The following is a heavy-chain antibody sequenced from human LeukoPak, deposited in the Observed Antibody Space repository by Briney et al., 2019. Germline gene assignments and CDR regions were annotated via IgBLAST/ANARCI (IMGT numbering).Heavy chain of an antibody. CDR1: GYTFTGYY. CDR2: INPNSGGT. D-gene: IGHD5-18*01. CDR3: AREVAMVIDY. J-gene: IGHJ4*02. Sequence: ASVKVSCKASGYTFTGYYMHWVRQAPGQGLEWMGRINPNSGGTNYAQKFQGKVTMTRDTSISTDYMELSRLRSDDTAVYSCAREVAMVIDYWGQGTLVTVSS. V-gene: IGHV1-2*06.